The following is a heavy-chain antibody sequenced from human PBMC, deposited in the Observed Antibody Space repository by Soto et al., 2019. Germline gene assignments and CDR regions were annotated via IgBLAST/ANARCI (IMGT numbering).Heavy chain of an antibody. Sequence: QVQLQESGPGLVKPSQTLSLTCTVSGDSISSGGYYWNWIRQHPGKGLEWIGHIYYSGSTYYNPSLESRATISVDTSKIQFSLKVSSVTVADTAVYYCARWLSTIPDYWGQGTLVTVSS. J-gene: IGHJ4*02. CDR1: GDSISSGGYY. CDR2: IYYSGST. V-gene: IGHV4-31*03. D-gene: IGHD1-1*01. CDR3: ARWLSTIPDY.